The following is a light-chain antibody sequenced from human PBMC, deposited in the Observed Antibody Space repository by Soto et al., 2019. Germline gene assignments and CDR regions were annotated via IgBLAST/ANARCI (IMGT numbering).Light chain of an antibody. CDR2: DAS. Sequence: DIVLTQSPATLSLTPGQGASLSCRASKSVGGDLVWYQQHPGQAPRLLTYDASNRATGIPPRFSGSGSGTDFTLTISSLEPEDFAVYYCQQRSSWPITFGQGTRLEIK. J-gene: IGKJ5*01. CDR3: QQRSSWPIT. CDR1: KSVGGD. V-gene: IGKV3-11*01.